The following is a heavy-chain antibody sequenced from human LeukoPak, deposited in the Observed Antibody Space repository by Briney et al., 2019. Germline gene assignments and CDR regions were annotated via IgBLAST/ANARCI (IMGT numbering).Heavy chain of an antibody. CDR1: VFSFNIYL. V-gene: IGHV3-30*02. CDR2: IRYDGSDK. CDR3: ARVNGGACPNGGPELC. Sequence: GGSLRLSCGACVFSFNIYLMLWVGQAPGQGLEGVAFIRYDGSDKYYLDSVKGRFSLSISKSIQALYLQMNELRVEDTDGYFCARVNGGACPNGGPELCWVQGTLVTVPS. J-gene: IGHJ4*02. D-gene: IGHD2-21*02.